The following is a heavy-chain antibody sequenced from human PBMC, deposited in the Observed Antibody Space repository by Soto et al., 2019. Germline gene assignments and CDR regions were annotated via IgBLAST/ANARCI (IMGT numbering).Heavy chain of an antibody. J-gene: IGHJ6*02. CDR2: VNPNSGGT. CDR1: GYTFTGYY. CDR3: ASSYGSGSYDYYYGMDV. V-gene: IGHV1-2*04. Sequence: QVQLVQSGAEVKKPGASVKVSCKASGYTFTGYYMHWVRQAPGQGLEWMGWVNPNSGGTNYAQKFQGWVTMTRDTSISTAHMELSRLRSDDTAVYYCASSYGSGSYDYYYGMDVWGQGTTVTVSS. D-gene: IGHD3-10*01.